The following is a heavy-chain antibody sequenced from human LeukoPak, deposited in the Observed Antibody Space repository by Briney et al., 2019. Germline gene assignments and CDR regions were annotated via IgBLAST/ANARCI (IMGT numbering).Heavy chain of an antibody. CDR3: ARQSGDYDYVWGSYRYTDYFDY. Sequence: SQTLSLTCTVSGGSISSGSYYWSWIRQPAGKGLEWIGHIYTSGSTNYNPSLKSRVTISVDTSKNQFSLKLSSVTAADTAVYYCARQSGDYDYVWGSYRYTDYFDYWGQGTLVTVTS. V-gene: IGHV4-61*09. J-gene: IGHJ4*02. D-gene: IGHD3-16*02. CDR1: GGSISSGSYY. CDR2: IYTSGST.